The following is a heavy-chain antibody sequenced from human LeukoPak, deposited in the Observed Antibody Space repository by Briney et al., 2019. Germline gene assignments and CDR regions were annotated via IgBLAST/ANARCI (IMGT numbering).Heavy chain of an antibody. J-gene: IGHJ4*02. CDR1: GGSISSGGYY. D-gene: IGHD3-22*01. CDR3: AGVSGYYDSSGYQYYFDY. V-gene: IGHV4-31*03. Sequence: SETLSLTCTVSGGSISSGGYYWSWIRQHPGKGLEWIGYIYYSGSTYYDPSLKSRVTISVDTSKNQFSLKLSSVTAADTAVYYCAGVSGYYDSSGYQYYFDYWGQGTLVTVSS. CDR2: IYYSGST.